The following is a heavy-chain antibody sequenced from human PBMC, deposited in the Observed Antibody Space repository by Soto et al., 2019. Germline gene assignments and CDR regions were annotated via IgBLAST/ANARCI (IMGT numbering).Heavy chain of an antibody. J-gene: IGHJ5*02. CDR1: GYSISSGYY. D-gene: IGHD2-15*01. Sequence: SETLSLTCAVSGYSISSGYYWGWIRQPPGKGLEWIGSIHHSGSTYYNPSLKSRVTISVDPSKNQFSLKLSSLTAADTAVYYCARYAYCSGGSCSTKKNWFDPWGQGTLVTVSS. V-gene: IGHV4-38-2*01. CDR3: ARYAYCSGGSCSTKKNWFDP. CDR2: IHHSGST.